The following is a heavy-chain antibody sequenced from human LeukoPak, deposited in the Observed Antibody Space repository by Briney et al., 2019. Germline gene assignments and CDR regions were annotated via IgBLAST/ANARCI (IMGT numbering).Heavy chain of an antibody. CDR3: ARSGAAAGYFDD. CDR2: VSGSGGFT. V-gene: IGHV3-23*01. J-gene: IGHJ4*02. Sequence: PGGSLRLSCAASGFTFSNYGMSWVRQAPGKGLEWVSAVSGSGGFTYYADSVKGRLTISRDNSKNTLYLQMNSLRAEDTAVYHCARSGAAAGYFDDWGQGTLVTVSS. CDR1: GFTFSNYG. D-gene: IGHD6-13*01.